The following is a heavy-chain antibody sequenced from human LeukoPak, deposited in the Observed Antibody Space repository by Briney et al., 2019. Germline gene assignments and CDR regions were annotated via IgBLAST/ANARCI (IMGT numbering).Heavy chain of an antibody. D-gene: IGHD3-10*01. Sequence: PGGSLRLSCAASGFTFDDYAMHWVRQAPGKGLEWVSGISWNSGSIGYADSVKGRFTISRDNAKNSLYLQMNSLRAEDTALYYCAQDFRYYYGSGSYYTRWGQGTLVTVSS. CDR3: AQDFRYYYGSGSYYTR. V-gene: IGHV3-9*01. CDR2: ISWNSGSI. J-gene: IGHJ4*02. CDR1: GFTFDDYA.